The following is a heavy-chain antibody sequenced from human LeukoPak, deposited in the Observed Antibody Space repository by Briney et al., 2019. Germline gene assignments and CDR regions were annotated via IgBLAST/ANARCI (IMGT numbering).Heavy chain of an antibody. Sequence: PSETLSLTCTVSGGSISSYYWSWIRQPPGKGLEWIGYIYYSGSTNYNPSLKSRVTMSVDTSKNQSSLKLSSVTAADTAVYYCARDKGFGELLGHFDYWGQGTLVTVSS. CDR1: GGSISSYY. V-gene: IGHV4-59*01. CDR2: IYYSGST. CDR3: ARDKGFGELLGHFDY. D-gene: IGHD3-10*01. J-gene: IGHJ4*02.